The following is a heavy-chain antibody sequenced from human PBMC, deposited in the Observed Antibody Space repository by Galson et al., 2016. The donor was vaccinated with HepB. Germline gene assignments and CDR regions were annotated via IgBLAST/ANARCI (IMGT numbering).Heavy chain of an antibody. CDR3: TRERLGSSRYGAAFDI. CDR2: IKEDGSER. D-gene: IGHD6-25*01. CDR1: EFILSDYW. J-gene: IGHJ3*02. V-gene: IGHV3-7*01. Sequence: SLRLSCAASEFILSDYWMSWVRQAPGKGLEWVANIKEDGSERYYVDSVKGRFTISRDNARNSMYMQMNSLRAEDTAVYYCTRERLGSSRYGAAFDIWGQGTMVTVSS.